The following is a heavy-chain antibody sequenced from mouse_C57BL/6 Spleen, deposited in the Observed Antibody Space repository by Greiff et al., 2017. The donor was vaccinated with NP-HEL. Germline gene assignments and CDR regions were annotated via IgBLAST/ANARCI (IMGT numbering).Heavy chain of an antibody. D-gene: IGHD4-1*01. CDR1: GFTFSSYG. CDR3: ARRYPGWDESFFAY. CDR2: ISSGGSYT. V-gene: IGHV5-6*01. J-gene: IGHJ3*01. Sequence: EVQLVESGGDLVKPGGSLKLSCAASGFTFSSYGMSWVRQTPDKRLEWVATISSGGSYTYYPDSVKGRFTISRDNAKNTLYLQMSSLKSEDTAMYYCARRYPGWDESFFAYWGQGTLVTVSA.